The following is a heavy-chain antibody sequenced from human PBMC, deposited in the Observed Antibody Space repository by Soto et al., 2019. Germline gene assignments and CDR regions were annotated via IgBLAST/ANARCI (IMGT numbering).Heavy chain of an antibody. Sequence: SETLSLTCRVSGGSISSYALSWIRQPPGKGLEWVGYIYHSGSTYYNPSLKSRVTISVDRSKNQFSLKLSSVTAADTAVYFCARSSTTVTTLDYWGQGTLVTVS. CDR3: ARSSTTVTTLDY. CDR1: GGSISSYA. J-gene: IGHJ4*02. D-gene: IGHD1-1*01. CDR2: IYHSGST. V-gene: IGHV4-30-2*01.